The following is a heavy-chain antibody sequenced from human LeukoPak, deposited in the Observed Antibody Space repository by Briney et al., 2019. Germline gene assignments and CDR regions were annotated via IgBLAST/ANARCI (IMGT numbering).Heavy chain of an antibody. J-gene: IGHJ6*03. D-gene: IGHD3-10*01. CDR2: INHSGST. Sequence: PSETLSLTCAVYGGSFNTSYWSWIRQPPGKGLEWIGEINHSGSTNYNPSLKSRVTISVDTSKNQFSLKLSSVTAADTAIYYCARGLNYYGSGSYYFYYYYMDVWGKGTTVTVSS. CDR1: GGSFNTSY. CDR3: ARGLNYYGSGSYYFYYYYMDV. V-gene: IGHV4-34*01.